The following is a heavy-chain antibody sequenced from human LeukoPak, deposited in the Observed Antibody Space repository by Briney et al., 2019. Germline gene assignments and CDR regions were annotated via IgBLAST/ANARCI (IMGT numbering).Heavy chain of an antibody. J-gene: IGHJ6*02. Sequence: GGSLRLSCAASGFTFSSHWMHWVRQAPGKGLVWVSRITNDGSSTTYADSVKGRFTISRDNAKNSLYLQMNSLRAEDTAVYYCARETAPSDDYYYYYGMDVWGQGTTVTVSS. CDR1: GFTFSSHW. CDR2: ITNDGSST. CDR3: ARETAPSDDYYYYYGMDV. V-gene: IGHV3-74*01.